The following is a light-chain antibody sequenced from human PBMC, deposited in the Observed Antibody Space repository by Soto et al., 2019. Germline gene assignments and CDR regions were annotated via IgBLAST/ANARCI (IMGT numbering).Light chain of an antibody. J-gene: IGKJ1*01. CDR1: QTIGVW. CDR2: KTS. Sequence: DLQLTQSPSTLSASVGDRVTITCRASQTIGVWLTWYQQKPGKAPKFLIYKTSILESGVPPRFSGSGSGTEFTLTISSLQPDDFATYHCQYYDDYSWTFGQGTKVEVK. CDR3: QYYDDYSWT. V-gene: IGKV1-5*03.